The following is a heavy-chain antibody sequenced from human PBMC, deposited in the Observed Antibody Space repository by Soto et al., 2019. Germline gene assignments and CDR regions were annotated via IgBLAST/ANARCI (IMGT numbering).Heavy chain of an antibody. CDR3: ARGYCTTTICDPWFDP. D-gene: IGHD2-2*01. V-gene: IGHV5-51*01. CDR2: IYPGDSDT. Sequence: PGESLKISCTGVVYSFTSYWIGWVRQMPGKGLEWMGIIYPGDSDTRYSPSFQGQVTISADKSITTAYLQWSSLKPSDTAMYYCARGYCTTTICDPWFDPWGQGTLVTVSS. J-gene: IGHJ5*02. CDR1: VYSFTSYW.